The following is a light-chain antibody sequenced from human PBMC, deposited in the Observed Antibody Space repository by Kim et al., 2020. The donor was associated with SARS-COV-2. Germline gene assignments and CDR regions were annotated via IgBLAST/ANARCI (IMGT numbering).Light chain of an antibody. CDR1: QRVSGT. V-gene: IGKV3-15*01. CDR2: GTT. CDR3: QQYNNWPRR. Sequence: GERCTPSFRHSQRVSGTSAWSKQKLGKAPRTTIYGTTTRATGITGRFSGRGSGTEFTLIISSLQSEDFAVYYRQQYNNWPRRFGQGTKLDIK. J-gene: IGKJ1*01.